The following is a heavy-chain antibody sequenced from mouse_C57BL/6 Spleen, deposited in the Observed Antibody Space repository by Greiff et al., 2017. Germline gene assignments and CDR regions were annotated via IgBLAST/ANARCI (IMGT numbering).Heavy chain of an antibody. Sequence: QVQLKQSGPGLVAPSQSLSITCTVSGFSLTSYGVSWVRQPPGKGLEWLGVIWGDGSTNYHSALISRLSISKDNSKSQVFLKLNSLQTDDTATYYWAKHSSGYGAYWGQGTLVTVSA. CDR3: AKHSSGYGAY. D-gene: IGHD3-2*02. J-gene: IGHJ3*01. CDR1: GFSLTSYG. V-gene: IGHV2-3*01. CDR2: IWGDGST.